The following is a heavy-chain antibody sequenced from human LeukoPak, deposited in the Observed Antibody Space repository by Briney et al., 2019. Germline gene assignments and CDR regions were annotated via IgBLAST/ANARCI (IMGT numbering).Heavy chain of an antibody. V-gene: IGHV3-23*01. CDR1: GFTFSSYA. D-gene: IGHD3-22*01. CDR3: AKDNPPGYYYDSSGYYYYGMNV. J-gene: IGHJ6*02. Sequence: PGGSLRLSCAASGFTFSSYAMSWVRQAPGKGLEWVSAISGNGGSTYYADSVKGRFTISRDNSKNTLYLQMNSLRAEDTAVYYCAKDNPPGYYYDSSGYYYYGMNVWGQGTTVTVSS. CDR2: ISGNGGST.